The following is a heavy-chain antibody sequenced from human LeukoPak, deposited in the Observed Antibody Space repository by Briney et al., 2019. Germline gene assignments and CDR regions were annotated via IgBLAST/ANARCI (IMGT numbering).Heavy chain of an antibody. CDR3: ASPAGSMVRGAYEDYYYYYMDV. V-gene: IGHV3-74*01. J-gene: IGHJ6*03. Sequence: GGSLRLSCAASGFTFSSYWMHWVRQAPGKGLVWVSRINSDGSSTSYADSVKGRFTISRDNAKNTLYLQMNSLRAEDTAVYYCASPAGSMVRGAYEDYYYYYMDVWGKGTTVTASS. CDR2: INSDGSST. CDR1: GFTFSSYW. D-gene: IGHD3-10*01.